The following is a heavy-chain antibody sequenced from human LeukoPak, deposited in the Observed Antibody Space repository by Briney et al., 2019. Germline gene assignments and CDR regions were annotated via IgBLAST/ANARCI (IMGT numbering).Heavy chain of an antibody. J-gene: IGHJ5*02. CDR2: VYYSGST. CDR3: ARGGGDGSGSYRNWFDP. Sequence: SETLSLTCTVSSGSIGSYYWSWIRQPPGKGLEWIGDVYYSGSTRYNPSLTSRVTISADTSNKQFSLKMSSVTAADTAVYYCARGGGDGSGSYRNWFDPWGQGTLVTVSS. D-gene: IGHD3-10*01. CDR1: SGSIGSYY. V-gene: IGHV4-59*01.